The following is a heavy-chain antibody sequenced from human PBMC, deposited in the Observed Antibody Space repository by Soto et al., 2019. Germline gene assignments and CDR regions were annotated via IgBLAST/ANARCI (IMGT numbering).Heavy chain of an antibody. D-gene: IGHD2-2*01. CDR3: AKSFCSSSSCFFVWVDP. CDR1: GFTFSSYA. CDR2: ISGTGVPT. J-gene: IGHJ5*02. Sequence: VGSLRLSCAASGFTFSSYAMSWVRQAPGKGLECISLISGTGVPTLYAESVKGRFSVSRDNSKNTLFLEMNNLRVDDTVIYYCAKSFCSSSSCFFVWVDPWGPGTLVTVSS. V-gene: IGHV3-23*01.